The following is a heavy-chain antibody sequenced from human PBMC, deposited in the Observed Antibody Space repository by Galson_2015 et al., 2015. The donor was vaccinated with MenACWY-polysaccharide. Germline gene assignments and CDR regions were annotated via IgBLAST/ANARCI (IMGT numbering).Heavy chain of an antibody. J-gene: IGHJ6*02. Sequence: TLSLTCFVSGGSISSGVHYWSWIRQPAGKGLEWIGRINTSGSATCNPSLKSRVTISVDTSKNQFSLNVRSVTAADTAVYFCVRETGSGAYYNDYHRMDVWGRGTTVIVSS. CDR2: INTSGSA. V-gene: IGHV4-61*02. D-gene: IGHD3-10*01. CDR3: VRETGSGAYYNDYHRMDV. CDR1: GGSISSGVHY.